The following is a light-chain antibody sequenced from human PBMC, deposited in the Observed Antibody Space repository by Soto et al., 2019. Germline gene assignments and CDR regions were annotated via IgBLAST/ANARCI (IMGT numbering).Light chain of an antibody. CDR1: QSVSSY. V-gene: IGKV3-20*01. Sequence: RATLSCMASQSVSSYSAWYQQKPGQAPRLLIYDASNRATGIPARCSGSGSGADFTLTSSRLEPEDSAVYYCQQYDSSPWTFGQGTKVDIK. CDR3: QQYDSSPWT. CDR2: DAS. J-gene: IGKJ1*01.